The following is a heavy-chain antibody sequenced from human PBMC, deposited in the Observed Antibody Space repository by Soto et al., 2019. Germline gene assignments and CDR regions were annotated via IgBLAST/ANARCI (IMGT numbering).Heavy chain of an antibody. CDR2: ISSTSKYI. CDR1: GFTFSNYS. D-gene: IGHD6-13*01. Sequence: EVQLVESGGGLVKPGGSLRVSCAASGFTFSNYSMNWVRQAPGKGLEWVSSISSTSKYIYYADSVKGRITISRDNAKKSLYLQMTSLRAEDTAVYYCARGLSRGWFDYCGQGTLVTVSA. CDR3: ARGLSRGWFDY. J-gene: IGHJ5*01. V-gene: IGHV3-21*01.